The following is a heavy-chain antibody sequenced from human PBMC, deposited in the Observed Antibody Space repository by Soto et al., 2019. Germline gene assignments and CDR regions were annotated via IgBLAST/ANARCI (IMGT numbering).Heavy chain of an antibody. Sequence: SETLSLTCTVSGGSISSGDYYWSWIRQPPGKGLEWIGYIYYSGSTYYNPSLKSRVTISLDTSKNQFSLKLSSLRSEDTAVYYCARVIAGWLQFGEERIFDYWGQGTLVTVSS. D-gene: IGHD5-12*01. CDR3: ARVIAGWLQFGEERIFDY. CDR1: GGSISSGDYY. J-gene: IGHJ4*02. V-gene: IGHV4-30-4*02. CDR2: IYYSGST.